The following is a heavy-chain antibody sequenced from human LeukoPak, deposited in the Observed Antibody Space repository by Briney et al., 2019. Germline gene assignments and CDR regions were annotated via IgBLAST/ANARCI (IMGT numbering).Heavy chain of an antibody. Sequence: ASVKVSCKASGYTFTSYGISWVRQAPGQGLEWMGIISPSGGSTSYAQKFQGRVTMTRDMSTSTVYMELSSLRSEDTAVYYCARDLSSGGSFVAFDIWGQGTMVTVSS. D-gene: IGHD2-15*01. V-gene: IGHV1-46*01. CDR1: GYTFTSYG. CDR2: ISPSGGST. J-gene: IGHJ3*02. CDR3: ARDLSSGGSFVAFDI.